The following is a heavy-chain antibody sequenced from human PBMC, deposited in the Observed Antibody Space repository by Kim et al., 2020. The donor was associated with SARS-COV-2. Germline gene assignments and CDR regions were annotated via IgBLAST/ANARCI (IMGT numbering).Heavy chain of an antibody. J-gene: IGHJ2*01. CDR3: AKDSGSGWSDWYFDL. V-gene: IGHV3-9*01. Sequence: GGSLRLSCAASGFTFGDYAMHWVRQAPGKGLEWVSGISWNSGSIGYADSVKGRFTISRDNAKNSLYLQMNSLRAEDTALYYCAKDSGSGWSDWYFDLWGRGTLVNVSS. CDR2: ISWNSGSI. CDR1: GFTFGDYA. D-gene: IGHD6-19*01.